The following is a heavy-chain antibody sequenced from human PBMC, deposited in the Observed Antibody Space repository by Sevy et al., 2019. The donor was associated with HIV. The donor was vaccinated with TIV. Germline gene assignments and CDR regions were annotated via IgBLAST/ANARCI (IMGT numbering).Heavy chain of an antibody. J-gene: IGHJ5*02. CDR3: ARAPPVVVVPGAPSWFDP. CDR2: INHSGST. V-gene: IGHV4-34*01. Sequence: SETLSLTCAVYGGSFSGYYWNWIRQSPGKGLEWIGEINHSGSTHYNPSLKCRVTISVDTSKNQFSLRLNSVTAADTAVYYCARAPPVVVVPGAPSWFDPWGQGTLVTVSS. CDR1: GGSFSGYY. D-gene: IGHD2-2*01.